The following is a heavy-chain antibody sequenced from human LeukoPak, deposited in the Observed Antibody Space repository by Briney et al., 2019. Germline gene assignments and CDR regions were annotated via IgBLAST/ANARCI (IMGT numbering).Heavy chain of an antibody. J-gene: IGHJ3*02. CDR2: IYYSGNT. CDR3: ARRNDFGI. Sequence: SETLSLTCTVSGDSISGDHWNWSRQPPGKGLEWIGYIYYSGNTNYNPSLKSRVTISVDTSKNQFSLKLSSVTAADTAVYYCARRNDFGIWGQGTMVTVSS. V-gene: IGHV4-59*08. CDR1: GDSISGDH.